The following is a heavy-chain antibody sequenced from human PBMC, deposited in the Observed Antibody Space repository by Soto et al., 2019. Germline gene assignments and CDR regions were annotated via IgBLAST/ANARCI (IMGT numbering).Heavy chain of an antibody. D-gene: IGHD5-18*01. V-gene: IGHV1-69*13. CDR2: IIPIFGTA. J-gene: IGHJ6*02. CDR1: GGTFSSYA. CDR3: ASVDTAMEYYYGMDV. Sequence: GASVKVSCKASGGTFSSYAISWVRQAPGQGLEWMGGIIPIFGTANYAQKFQGRVTITADESTSTAYMELSSLRSEDTAVYYCASVDTAMEYYYGMDVWGQGTTVTVSS.